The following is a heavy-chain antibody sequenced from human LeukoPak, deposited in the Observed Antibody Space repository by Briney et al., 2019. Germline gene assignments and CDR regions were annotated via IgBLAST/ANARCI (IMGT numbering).Heavy chain of an antibody. J-gene: IGHJ6*03. CDR3: AAHDYGENNYYYYYYMDV. D-gene: IGHD4-17*01. Sequence: GASVKVSCKASGFTFTSSAMQWVRQARGQRLEWIGWIVVGSGNTNYAQKFQERVTITRDMSTSTAYMELSSLRSEDTAVYYCAAHDYGENNYYYYYYMDVWGKGTTVTVSS. CDR1: GFTFTSSA. V-gene: IGHV1-58*02. CDR2: IVVGSGNT.